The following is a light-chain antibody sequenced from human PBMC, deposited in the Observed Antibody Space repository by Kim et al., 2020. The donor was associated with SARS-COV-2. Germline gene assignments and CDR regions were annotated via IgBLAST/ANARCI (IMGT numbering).Light chain of an antibody. J-gene: IGKJ4*01. CDR3: QQRNKGVT. Sequence: IVLTQSPATLSLSPGERVTLSCRASQSVARYLAWYQQKPGQVPRLLIYDASSRATGVPARFSGSGSGTDYTLTISSLEPEDVAVYYCQQRNKGVTFGGGTKVDIK. V-gene: IGKV3-11*01. CDR2: DAS. CDR1: QSVARY.